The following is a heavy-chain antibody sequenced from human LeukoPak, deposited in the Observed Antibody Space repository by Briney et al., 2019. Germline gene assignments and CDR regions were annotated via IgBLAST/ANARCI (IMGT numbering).Heavy chain of an antibody. CDR3: ARDRTNLLWFGESPYYFDY. CDR1: GGSISSSSYY. CDR2: IYYSGST. V-gene: IGHV4-39*07. J-gene: IGHJ4*02. D-gene: IGHD3-10*01. Sequence: SETLSLTCTVSGGSISSSSYYWGWLRQPPGKGLEWIGSIYYSGSTYYNPSLKSRVTISVDTSKNQFSLKLSSVTAADTAVYYCARDRTNLLWFGESPYYFDYWGQGTLVTVSS.